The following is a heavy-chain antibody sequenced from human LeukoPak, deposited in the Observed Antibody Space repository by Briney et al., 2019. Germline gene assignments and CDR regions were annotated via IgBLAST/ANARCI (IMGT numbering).Heavy chain of an antibody. CDR2: ISSTGSYI. CDR1: GFTFSTYS. J-gene: IGHJ4*02. V-gene: IGHV3-21*01. D-gene: IGHD2-2*02. Sequence: PGGSLRLSCAASGFTFSTYSMNWVRQAPGKGLEWVSSISSTGSYIYYADSVKGRFTISRDNAKNSLYLQMNSLRAEDTAVYYCARRYCSSTNCYTFDYWGQGTLVTVSS. CDR3: ARRYCSSTNCYTFDY.